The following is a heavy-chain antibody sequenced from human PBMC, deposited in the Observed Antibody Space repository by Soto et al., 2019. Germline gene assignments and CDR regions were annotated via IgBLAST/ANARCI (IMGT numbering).Heavy chain of an antibody. J-gene: IGHJ5*02. CDR3: ARRAVAGTSWFDP. CDR2: IYYSGRT. CDR1: GDSISISNW. D-gene: IGHD6-19*01. V-gene: IGHV4-4*02. Sequence: CITCAVSGDSISISNWWNWVPQPPGKGLEWIGEIYYSGRTNFNPSLKSRVTIPIDKSKNQVSLRLSSVTAADTAVYYCARRAVAGTSWFDPWGQGPQV.